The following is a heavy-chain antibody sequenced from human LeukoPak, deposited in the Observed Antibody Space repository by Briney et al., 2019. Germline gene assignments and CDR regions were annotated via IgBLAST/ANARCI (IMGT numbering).Heavy chain of an antibody. J-gene: IGHJ4*02. V-gene: IGHV5-51*01. CDR3: ARPVGATLHFDY. D-gene: IGHD1-26*01. Sequence: GESLKISCKGSGYSFTSYWIGWVRQMPGKGLEWMGSMFPGDSDIIYSPSFQGQVTISADKSISTAYLQWSSLKASDTAMYYCARPVGATLHFDYWGRGILVTVSS. CDR2: MFPGDSDI. CDR1: GYSFTSYW.